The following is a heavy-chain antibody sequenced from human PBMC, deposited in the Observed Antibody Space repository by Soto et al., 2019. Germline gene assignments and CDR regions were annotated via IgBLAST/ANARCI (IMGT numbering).Heavy chain of an antibody. D-gene: IGHD3-22*01. CDR3: AKARYYDSTGYLYYFDY. Sequence: GGSLRLSCAASGFTFSNYAMSWVRQAPGRGLEWVSSITGSGDYTYYADSVKGRFTIFRDNSKNTLYLQMNSLRAEDTAVYHCAKARYYDSTGYLYYFDYWGQGTLVTVSS. J-gene: IGHJ4*02. V-gene: IGHV3-23*01. CDR1: GFTFSNYA. CDR2: ITGSGDYT.